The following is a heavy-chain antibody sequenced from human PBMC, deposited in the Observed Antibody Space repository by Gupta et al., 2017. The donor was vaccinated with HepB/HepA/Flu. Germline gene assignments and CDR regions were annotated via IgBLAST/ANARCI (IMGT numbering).Heavy chain of an antibody. CDR3: ARGRVPTTKSGWLDP. J-gene: IGHJ5*02. CDR2: INPIGDGT. D-gene: IGHD1-26*01. CDR1: PATFTSHC. Sequence: QVQLVQSGPEVKPPGASVKISCKASPATFTSHCIPWVRQAPGQGLEWLGVINPIGDGTNYAQKFRGRVTLTRDTSTSSFYMEFTSLRSEDTAVYYCARGRVPTTKSGWLDPWGQGTLVTVSS. V-gene: IGHV1-46*01.